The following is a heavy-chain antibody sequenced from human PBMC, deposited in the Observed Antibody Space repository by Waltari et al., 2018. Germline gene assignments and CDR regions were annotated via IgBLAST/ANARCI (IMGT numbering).Heavy chain of an antibody. CDR2: INAGNGNT. Sequence: QVQLVQSGAEVKKPGASVKVSCTASGYPFTSYAMHWVRQAPGQRLEGMGWINAGNGNTKYSQKFQGRVTITRDTSASTAYMELSSLRSEDTAVYYCARVEGAAGLDIWGQGTMVTVSS. J-gene: IGHJ3*02. CDR1: GYPFTSYA. D-gene: IGHD3-16*01. CDR3: ARVEGAAGLDI. V-gene: IGHV1-3*01.